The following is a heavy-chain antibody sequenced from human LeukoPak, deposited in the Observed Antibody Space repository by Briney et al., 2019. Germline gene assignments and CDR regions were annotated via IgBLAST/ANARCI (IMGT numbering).Heavy chain of an antibody. V-gene: IGHV3-23*01. CDR1: GFTFSSYA. CDR2: ISGGGGST. D-gene: IGHD2-2*01. Sequence: ESGGGLVQPGGSLRLSCAASGFTFSSYAMSWVRQAPGKGLEWVSAISGGGGSTYYADSVKGRFTISRDDAKSSLYLQMNSLRAEDTAVYYCARDSIVPLYLWGQGTLVTVSS. J-gene: IGHJ4*02. CDR3: ARDSIVPLYL.